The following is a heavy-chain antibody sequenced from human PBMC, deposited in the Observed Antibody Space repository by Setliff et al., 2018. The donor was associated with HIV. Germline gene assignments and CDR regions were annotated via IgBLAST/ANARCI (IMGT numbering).Heavy chain of an antibody. D-gene: IGHD6-19*01. J-gene: IGHJ4*02. CDR3: ARGVEMAVPGAVFDY. CDR1: GGSISSGSYY. CDR2: IYTTGST. V-gene: IGHV4-61*09. Sequence: PSETLSLTCTVSGGSISSGSYYWTWIRQPAGKGLEWIGQIYTTGSTKYNPSLKSRVTMSVDTSKNRFSLKLSSVTAADTAVYYCARGVEMAVPGAVFDYWGQGTLVTVSS.